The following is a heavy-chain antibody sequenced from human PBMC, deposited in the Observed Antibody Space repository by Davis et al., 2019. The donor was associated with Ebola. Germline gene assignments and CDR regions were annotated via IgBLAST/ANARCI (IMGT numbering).Heavy chain of an antibody. CDR3: AKMVVVPSASHYYYAMDV. V-gene: IGHV1-18*04. CDR2: INPHNGNT. CDR1: GYTFTNYG. D-gene: IGHD3-22*01. J-gene: IGHJ6*04. Sequence: AASVKVSCKTSGYTFTNYGITWVRQAPGQGLEWMGWINPHNGNTNYAQSVQGRVTMTTDTSTSTAYMELSGLRSEDTALYYCAKMVVVPSASHYYYAMDVWGKGTTVTVSS.